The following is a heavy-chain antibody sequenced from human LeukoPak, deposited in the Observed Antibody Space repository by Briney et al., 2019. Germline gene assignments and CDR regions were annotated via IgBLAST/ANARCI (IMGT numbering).Heavy chain of an antibody. CDR3: VRLYDDYTNGHFDS. CDR2: ISTSSSYI. J-gene: IGHJ4*02. D-gene: IGHD4-11*01. CDR1: GFTFSSYS. Sequence: GGSLRLSCAASGFTFSSYSMNWVRQAPGKGLEWVSSISTSSSYIYYADSVKGRFTISRDNAKNSLYLQLNSLRAEDTAVYYCVRLYDDYTNGHFDSWGQGTLVTVSS. V-gene: IGHV3-21*01.